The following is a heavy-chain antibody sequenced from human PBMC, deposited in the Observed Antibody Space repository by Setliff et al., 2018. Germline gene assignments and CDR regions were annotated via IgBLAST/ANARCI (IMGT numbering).Heavy chain of an antibody. CDR3: ATYKRSSSFEY. J-gene: IGHJ4*02. CDR1: GFIFSSYW. D-gene: IGHD6-6*01. Sequence: HPGGSLRLSCAASGFIFSSYWMNWVRQAPGKGLEWVATINQDGSGKYYVDSVKGRFTIPRDNAKNSLYLQMNSPRAEDTAVYYCATYKRSSSFEYWGQGSLVTVSS. CDR2: INQDGSGK. V-gene: IGHV3-7*03.